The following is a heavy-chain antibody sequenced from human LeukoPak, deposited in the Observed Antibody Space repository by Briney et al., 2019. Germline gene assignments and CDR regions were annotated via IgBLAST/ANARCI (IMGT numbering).Heavy chain of an antibody. CDR3: ARDPPSKYDYVWGNHAFDI. D-gene: IGHD3-16*01. CDR1: GGSISSGDYY. CDR2: IYYSGST. J-gene: IGHJ3*02. V-gene: IGHV4-30-4*01. Sequence: SETLSLTCTVSGGSISSGDYYWSWIRQPPGKGLEWIGYIYYSGSTYYNPSLKSRVTISVDTSKNQFSLKLSSVTAADTAVYYCARDPPSKYDYVWGNHAFDIWGQGTMVTVSS.